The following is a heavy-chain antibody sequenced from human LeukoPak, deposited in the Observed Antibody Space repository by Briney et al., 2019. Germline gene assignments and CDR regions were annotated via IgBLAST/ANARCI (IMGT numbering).Heavy chain of an antibody. CDR3: AKEGYYGSGSMPDY. CDR2: VSHDGSNK. J-gene: IGHJ4*02. CDR1: GFTFSSYG. Sequence: PGGSLRLSCAASGFTFSSYGMHWVRQAPGKGLEWLAVVSHDGSNKYYADSVKGRFTISRDNSKNTVSLQMNSLRAEDTAVYYCAKEGYYGSGSMPDYWGQGTLVTVSS. V-gene: IGHV3-30*18. D-gene: IGHD3-10*01.